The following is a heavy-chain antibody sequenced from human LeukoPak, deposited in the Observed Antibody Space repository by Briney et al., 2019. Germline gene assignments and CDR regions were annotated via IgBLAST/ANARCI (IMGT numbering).Heavy chain of an antibody. CDR1: GDSISSRSFY. J-gene: IGHJ4*02. CDR2: IYYSGST. V-gene: IGHV4-39*07. D-gene: IGHD3-22*01. Sequence: PSETLSLTCTVSGDSISSRSFYWDWIRQPPGKGLEWIGSIYYSGSTYYNPSLKSRVTISVDMSKDQFSLKLGSVTAADTAVYYCARGPPADYYDRSGFYPCFDYWGQGALVTVSS. CDR3: ARGPPADYYDRSGFYPCFDY.